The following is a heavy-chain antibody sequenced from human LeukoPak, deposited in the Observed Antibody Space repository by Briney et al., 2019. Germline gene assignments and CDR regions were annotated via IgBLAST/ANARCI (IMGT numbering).Heavy chain of an antibody. Sequence: QPGGSLRLSCAASGFTFSSYGMHWVRQAPGKGLEWVAFIRYDGSNKYYADSVKGRFTISRDNSKNTPYLQMNSLRAEDTAVYYCAMRITIFGVSRADWFDPWGQGTLVTVSS. D-gene: IGHD3-3*01. CDR2: IRYDGSNK. V-gene: IGHV3-30*02. CDR1: GFTFSSYG. CDR3: AMRITIFGVSRADWFDP. J-gene: IGHJ5*02.